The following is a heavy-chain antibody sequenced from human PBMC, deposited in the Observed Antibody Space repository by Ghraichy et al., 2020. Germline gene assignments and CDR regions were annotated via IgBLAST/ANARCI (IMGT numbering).Heavy chain of an antibody. CDR2: IKSKTDGGTT. J-gene: IGHJ3*02. CDR1: GFTFSNAW. Sequence: GESLNISCAASGFTFSNAWMSWVRQAPGKGLEWVGRIKSKTDGGTTDYAAPVKGRFTISRDDSKNTLYLQMNSLKTEDTAVYYCTTDLPTHDAFDIWGQGTMVTVSS. V-gene: IGHV3-15*01. CDR3: TTDLPTHDAFDI.